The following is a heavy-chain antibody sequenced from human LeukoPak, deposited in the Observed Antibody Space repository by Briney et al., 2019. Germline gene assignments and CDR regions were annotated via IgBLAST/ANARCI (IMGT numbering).Heavy chain of an antibody. CDR2: TNHSGST. Sequence: KPSETLSLTCAVYGGSFSGYYWSWIRQPPGKGLEWIGETNHSGSTNYNPSLKSRVTISVDTSKNQFSLKLSSVTAADTAVYYCARAEQWLVYGFGYWGQGTLVTVSS. D-gene: IGHD6-19*01. CDR1: GGSFSGYY. J-gene: IGHJ4*02. V-gene: IGHV4-34*01. CDR3: ARAEQWLVYGFGY.